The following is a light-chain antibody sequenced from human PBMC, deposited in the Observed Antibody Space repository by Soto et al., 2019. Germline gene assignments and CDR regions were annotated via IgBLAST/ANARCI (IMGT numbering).Light chain of an antibody. V-gene: IGLV2-11*01. CDR3: CSYAGSVV. Sequence: QSALTQPRSVSGSPGQSVTISCTGTSSDVGGYNYVSWYQQHPGKAPKLMIYDVSKRPSGVPDRFSGSKSGNTAPLTISGLQAEDEADYYCCSYAGSVVFGGGTKVTVL. J-gene: IGLJ2*01. CDR1: SSDVGGYNY. CDR2: DVS.